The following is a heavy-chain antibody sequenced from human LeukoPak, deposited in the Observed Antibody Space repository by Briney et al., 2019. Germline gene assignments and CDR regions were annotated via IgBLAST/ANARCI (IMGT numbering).Heavy chain of an antibody. CDR1: GFSLSRYA. Sequence: GASLRLSCAVSGFSLSRYAMSWVRKAPGKGLEWVSAISDSGGSTYYADSVKGRFTISRDNSRNTLYLQMNTLRAEDTAVYYCAKCRGSSWSDYFDYWGQGTLVTVSS. CDR2: ISDSGGST. V-gene: IGHV3-23*01. CDR3: AKCRGSSWSDYFDY. D-gene: IGHD6-13*01. J-gene: IGHJ4*02.